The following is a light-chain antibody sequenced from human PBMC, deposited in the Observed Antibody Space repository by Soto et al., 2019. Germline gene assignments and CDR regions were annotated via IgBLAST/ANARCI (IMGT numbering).Light chain of an antibody. J-gene: IGKJ5*01. Sequence: DIVMTPSPLTMVGKPGEPTSISCRSSQILLYNNTYNYLDWYVQKPGQSPQLLIYFGSNRAPGVPDRFSGSGSGTDFTLKINRVEAEDVGTYYCMQALQSLTFGQGTRLEIK. CDR1: QILLYNNTYNY. V-gene: IGKV2-28*01. CDR2: FGS. CDR3: MQALQSLT.